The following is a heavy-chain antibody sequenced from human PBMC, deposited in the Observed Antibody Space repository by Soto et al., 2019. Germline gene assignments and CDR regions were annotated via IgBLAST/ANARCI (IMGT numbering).Heavy chain of an antibody. CDR1: GGSFSGDY. D-gene: IGHD2-15*01. J-gene: IGHJ4*02. Sequence: SETLSLTCAVYGGSFSGDYWSWIRQPPGKGLERIGEINHSGSTNYNPSLKSRVTISVDTSKNQFSLKLSSVTAADTAVYYCARFIVGEYYFDYWGQGTLVTVSS. V-gene: IGHV4-34*01. CDR3: ARFIVGEYYFDY. CDR2: INHSGST.